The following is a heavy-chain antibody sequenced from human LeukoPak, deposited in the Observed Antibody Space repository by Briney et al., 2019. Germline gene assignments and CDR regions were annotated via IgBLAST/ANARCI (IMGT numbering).Heavy chain of an antibody. CDR1: GGTFSSYA. V-gene: IGHV1-69*06. CDR2: IIPIFGTA. Sequence: SVKVSCKASGGTFSSYAISWVRQAPGQGLEWMGGIIPIFGTANYAQKFQGRVTITADKSTSTAYMELSSLRSEDTAVYYCARGADYVWGSYRWYYMDVWGKGTTVTVSS. D-gene: IGHD3-16*02. CDR3: ARGADYVWGSYRWYYMDV. J-gene: IGHJ6*03.